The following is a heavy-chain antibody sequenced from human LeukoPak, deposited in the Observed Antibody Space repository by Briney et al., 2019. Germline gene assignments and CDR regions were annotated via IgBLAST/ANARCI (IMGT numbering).Heavy chain of an antibody. CDR2: ISYDGSNK. Sequence: GGSLRLSCAASGFTVSSNYMSWVRQAPGKGLEWVAVISYDGSNKYYADSVKGRFTISRDNSKNTLYLQMNSLRAEDTAVYYCAKDKGSGSSSDYYYYGMDVWGQGTTVTVSS. J-gene: IGHJ6*02. CDR1: GFTVSSNY. V-gene: IGHV3-30*18. CDR3: AKDKGSGSSSDYYYYGMDV. D-gene: IGHD6-13*01.